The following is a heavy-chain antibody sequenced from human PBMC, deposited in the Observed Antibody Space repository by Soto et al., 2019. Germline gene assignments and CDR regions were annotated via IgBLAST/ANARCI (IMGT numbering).Heavy chain of an antibody. D-gene: IGHD3-3*01. J-gene: IGHJ4*02. V-gene: IGHV4-31*03. CDR3: ARGDDFWSGYYTTFDY. CDR1: GGSISSGGYY. Sequence: QVQLQDSGPGLVKPSQTLSLTCTVSGGSISSGGYYWSWIRQHPGKGLEWIGYIYYSGSTYYNPSLKSRVTISVDTSKNQFSLKLSSVTAADTAVYYCARGDDFWSGYYTTFDYWGQGTLVTVSS. CDR2: IYYSGST.